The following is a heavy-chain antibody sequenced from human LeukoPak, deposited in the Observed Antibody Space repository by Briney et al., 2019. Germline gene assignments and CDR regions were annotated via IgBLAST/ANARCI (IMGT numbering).Heavy chain of an antibody. CDR2: IRSSGSPI. CDR1: GFTFSSYS. D-gene: IGHD2-15*01. CDR3: ARDRVVAHYFDY. J-gene: IGHJ4*02. Sequence: PGGSLRLSCAASGFTFSSYSMNWVRQAPGKGLEWVAYIRSSGSPIYYADSVEGRFTISRDNSKNALYLQMNSLRPEDTAVYYCARDRVVAHYFDYWGQGTLVTVSS. V-gene: IGHV3-48*01.